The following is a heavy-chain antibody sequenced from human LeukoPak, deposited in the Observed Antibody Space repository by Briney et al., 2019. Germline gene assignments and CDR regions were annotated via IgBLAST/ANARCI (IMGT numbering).Heavy chain of an antibody. CDR3: VKDIGSGSYRCGGYIDY. Sequence: PGGSLRLSCAASGFPFDDKAMHWVRQAPGKGLEWVAGISRNSDSTGYADSVKGRFTISRDNAKNSLYLQMNSLRAEDMALYYCVKDIGSGSYRCGGYIDYWGQGTLVTVSS. CDR2: ISRNSDST. CDR1: GFPFDDKA. J-gene: IGHJ4*02. D-gene: IGHD1-26*01. V-gene: IGHV3-9*03.